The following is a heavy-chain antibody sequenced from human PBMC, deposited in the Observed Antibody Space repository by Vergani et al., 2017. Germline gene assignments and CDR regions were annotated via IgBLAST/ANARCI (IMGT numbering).Heavy chain of an antibody. Sequence: QVQLVQSGAEVKKPGASVKVSCKASGYTFTSYGISWVRQAPGQGLEWMGRIIPILGIANYAQKFQGRVTITADKSTSTAYMELSSLRSEDTAVYYCASGVVVPAVTRYYYYYGMDVWGQGTTVTVSS. V-gene: IGHV1-69*04. J-gene: IGHJ6*02. D-gene: IGHD2-2*01. CDR3: ASGVVVPAVTRYYYYYGMDV. CDR1: GYTFTSYG. CDR2: IIPILGIA.